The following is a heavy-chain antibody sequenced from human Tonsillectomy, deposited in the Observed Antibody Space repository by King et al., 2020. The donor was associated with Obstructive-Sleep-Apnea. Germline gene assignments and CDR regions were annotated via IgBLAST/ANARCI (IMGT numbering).Heavy chain of an antibody. CDR1: GFTFSSYA. CDR3: ARDFAPFYYDTSGYYEVAFDI. J-gene: IGHJ3*02. Sequence: QLVQSGGGVVQPGRSLRLSCAASGFTFSSYAIDWVRQAPGKGLELVAVISYDGSNKYYADSVKGRFIISRDNPKNTLYLQMNSLRAEDTAVYYCARDFAPFYYDTSGYYEVAFDIWGQGTMVTVSS. CDR2: ISYDGSNK. V-gene: IGHV3-30*04. D-gene: IGHD3-22*01.